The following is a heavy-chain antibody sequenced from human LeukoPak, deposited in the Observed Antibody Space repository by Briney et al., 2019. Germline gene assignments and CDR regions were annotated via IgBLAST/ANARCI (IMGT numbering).Heavy chain of an antibody. CDR2: IYYSGST. J-gene: IGHJ6*03. CDR3: AGGYSYGVAKDSAHYYYYMDV. Sequence: SETLSLTCTVSGGSISSYYWSWIRQPPGKGLEWIGYIYYSGSTNYIPCLKSRVTISVDTSKNQFSLKLSYVTAADTAVYYCAGGYSYGVAKDSAHYYYYMDVWGKGTTVTVSS. CDR1: GGSISSYY. D-gene: IGHD5-18*01. V-gene: IGHV4-59*01.